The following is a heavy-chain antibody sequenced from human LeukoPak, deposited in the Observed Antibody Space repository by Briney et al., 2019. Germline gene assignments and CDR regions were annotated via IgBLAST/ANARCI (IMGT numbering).Heavy chain of an antibody. V-gene: IGHV4-38-2*01. D-gene: IGHD3-10*01. CDR3: ARGGSGSRSAYYFDY. J-gene: IGHJ4*02. CDR2: IYHSGGT. Sequence: PSETLSLTCAVSDYSISSGYYWGWIRQPPGKGREGIGNIYHSGGTYYNPSLKSRVTISVDTSKNQFSLKLSSVTAADTAVYYCARGGSGSRSAYYFDYWGQGTLVTVSS. CDR1: DYSISSGYY.